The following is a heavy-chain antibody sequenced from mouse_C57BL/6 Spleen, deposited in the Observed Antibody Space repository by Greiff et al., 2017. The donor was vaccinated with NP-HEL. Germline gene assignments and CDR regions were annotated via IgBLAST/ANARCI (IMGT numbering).Heavy chain of an antibody. Sequence: DVMLVESGGGLVKPGGSLKLSCAASGFTFSDYGMHWVRQAPEKGLEWVAYISSGSSTIYYADTVKGRFTISRDNAKNTLFLQMTSLRSEDTAMYYCAKNWDGFAYWGQGTLVTVSA. J-gene: IGHJ3*01. CDR3: AKNWDGFAY. CDR1: GFTFSDYG. V-gene: IGHV5-17*01. CDR2: ISSGSSTI. D-gene: IGHD4-1*01.